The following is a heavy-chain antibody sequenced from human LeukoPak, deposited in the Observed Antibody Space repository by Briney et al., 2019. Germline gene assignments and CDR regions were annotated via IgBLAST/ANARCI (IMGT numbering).Heavy chain of an antibody. Sequence: SETLSLTCAVYGGSFSGYYWSWIRQPPGKGLEWIGEINHSGSTNYNPSLKSRVTISVDTSKNQFSLKLSSATAADTAVYYCARSNSSDILTGPAADFDYWGQGTLVTVSS. V-gene: IGHV4-34*01. CDR3: ARSNSSDILTGPAADFDY. CDR2: INHSGST. D-gene: IGHD3-9*01. CDR1: GGSFSGYY. J-gene: IGHJ4*02.